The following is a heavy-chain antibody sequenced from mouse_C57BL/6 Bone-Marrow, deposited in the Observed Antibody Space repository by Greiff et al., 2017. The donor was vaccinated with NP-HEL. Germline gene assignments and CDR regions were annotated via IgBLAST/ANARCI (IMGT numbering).Heavy chain of an antibody. Sequence: EVKLVESEGGLVQPGSSLKLSCTTSGFTFSDYYMAWVRQVPEKGLDWVANINYDGSSTYYLDSLKSRFIISRDNAKNILYLQMSSLKSEDTATYYCAREGGLRRRTYARDYGGQGTSVTVSS. CDR3: AREGGLRRRTYARDY. CDR2: INYDGSST. V-gene: IGHV5-16*01. J-gene: IGHJ4*01. CDR1: GFTFSDYY. D-gene: IGHD2-4*01.